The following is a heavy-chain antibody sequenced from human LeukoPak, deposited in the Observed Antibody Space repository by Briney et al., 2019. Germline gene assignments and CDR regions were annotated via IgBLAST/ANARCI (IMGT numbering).Heavy chain of an antibody. CDR1: GGSFSGYY. J-gene: IGHJ4*02. V-gene: IGHV4-34*01. CDR3: ARRFPPAYYYDSSGFRLDY. D-gene: IGHD3-22*01. Sequence: PSETLSLTCAVYGGSFSGYYWSWIRQPPGKGLEWIGEINHSGSTNYNPSLKSRVTTSVDTSKNQFSLKLSSVTAADTAVYYCARRFPPAYYYDSSGFRLDYWGQGTLVTVSS. CDR2: INHSGST.